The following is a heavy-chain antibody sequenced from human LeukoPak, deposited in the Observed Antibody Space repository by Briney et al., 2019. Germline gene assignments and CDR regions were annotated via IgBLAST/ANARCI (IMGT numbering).Heavy chain of an antibody. J-gene: IGHJ4*02. CDR1: GGSISPYY. V-gene: IGHV4-59*08. Sequence: PSETLSLTCTVSGGSISPYYWTWIRQPPGKGLEWIGYIYNSGSTNCNPSLKSRVTISVDTSNNQLSLKLSSVNAADTAVYYCASGPDSSGWNSFDYWGQGTLVTVSS. CDR3: ASGPDSSGWNSFDY. D-gene: IGHD6-19*01. CDR2: IYNSGST.